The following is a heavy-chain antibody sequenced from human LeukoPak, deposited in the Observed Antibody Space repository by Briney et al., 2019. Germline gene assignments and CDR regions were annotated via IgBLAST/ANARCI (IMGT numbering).Heavy chain of an antibody. J-gene: IGHJ4*02. CDR2: ISYDGSNK. D-gene: IGHD3-10*01. CDR1: GFTFSSYG. V-gene: IGHV3-30*18. Sequence: GRSLRLSCAASGFTFSSYGMHWVRQAPGKGLEWVAVISYDGSNKYYADSVKGRFTISRDNSKNTLYLQMNSLRAEDTAVYYCAKDNAYYYADYWGQGTLVTVSS. CDR3: AKDNAYYYADY.